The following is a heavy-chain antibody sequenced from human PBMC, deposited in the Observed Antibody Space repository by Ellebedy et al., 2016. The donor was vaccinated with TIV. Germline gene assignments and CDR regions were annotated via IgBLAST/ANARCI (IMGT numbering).Heavy chain of an antibody. Sequence: AASVKVSCKASGYTFTGYYMHWVRRAPGQGLEWMGWINPNSGGTNYAQKFQGRVTMTRDTSISTAYMELSRLRSDDTAVYYCARDTMVRGVIALDYWGQGTLVTVSS. D-gene: IGHD3-10*01. J-gene: IGHJ4*02. CDR3: ARDTMVRGVIALDY. CDR2: INPNSGGT. V-gene: IGHV1-2*02. CDR1: GYTFTGYY.